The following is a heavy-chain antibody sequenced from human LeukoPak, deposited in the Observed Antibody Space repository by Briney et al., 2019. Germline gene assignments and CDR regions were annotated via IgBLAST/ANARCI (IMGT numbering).Heavy chain of an antibody. CDR3: ARDHHGTAMVYYNWFDP. Sequence: SVKVSCKASGGTFSSYTISWVRQAPGQGLEWMGRIIPILGIANYAQKLQGRVTITADKSTSTAYMELSSLRSEDTAVYYCARDHHGTAMVYYNWFDPWGQGTLVTVSS. CDR1: GGTFSSYT. J-gene: IGHJ5*02. V-gene: IGHV1-69*04. CDR2: IIPILGIA. D-gene: IGHD5-18*01.